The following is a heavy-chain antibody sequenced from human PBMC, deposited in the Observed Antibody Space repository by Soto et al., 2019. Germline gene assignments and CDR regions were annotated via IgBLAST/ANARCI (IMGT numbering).Heavy chain of an antibody. CDR1: GGSISSSNYY. J-gene: IGHJ6*02. D-gene: IGHD2-2*01. Sequence: QLQLQESGPGLMKPSETLSLTCTVSGGSISSSNYYWGWIRQPPGKGLEWIGSIYYSGNTYYNQSLKSRVTMSVDTSNNQCSLKLSSVTAADTAVYYCARLGGYCSTTGCYGYYAMDVWGQGTTVTVSS. V-gene: IGHV4-39*01. CDR2: IYYSGNT. CDR3: ARLGGYCSTTGCYGYYAMDV.